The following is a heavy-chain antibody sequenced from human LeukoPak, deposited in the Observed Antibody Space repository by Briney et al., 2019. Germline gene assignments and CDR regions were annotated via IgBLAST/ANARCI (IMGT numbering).Heavy chain of an antibody. V-gene: IGHV3-23*01. Sequence: GGSLRLSCVASGFTFSSYAMSWVRQAPGKGLEWVSTISGSGGSTDYADSVKGRFTISRDNSKNTLYLQMNSLRAEDTAVFYCAKEGGVVGEFDYWGQGTLVTVSS. CDR3: AKEGGVVGEFDY. CDR1: GFTFSSYA. D-gene: IGHD3-10*01. J-gene: IGHJ4*02. CDR2: ISGSGGST.